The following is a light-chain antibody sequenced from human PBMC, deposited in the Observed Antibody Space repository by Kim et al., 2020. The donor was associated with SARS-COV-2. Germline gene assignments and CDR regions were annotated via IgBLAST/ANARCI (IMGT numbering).Light chain of an antibody. J-gene: IGLJ2*01. CDR2: RDN. CDR1: HIGTKH. Sequence: VSVALGQTASISCGGDHIGTKHVQWYQQNAGQAPMLVIYRDNNRPSGIPERFSGSNSGNTATLTISVAQVGDEAEYYCQVWDNSVIFGGGTQLTVL. V-gene: IGLV3-9*01. CDR3: QVWDNSVI.